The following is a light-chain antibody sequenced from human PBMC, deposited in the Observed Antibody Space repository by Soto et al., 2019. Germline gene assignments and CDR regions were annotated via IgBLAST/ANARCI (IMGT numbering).Light chain of an antibody. CDR3: SSYTSTSSVV. CDR2: EVR. Sequence: QSALTQPASVSGSPGQSITISCTGTSSDVGGYNYVSWFRQHPGKGPKLMIYEVRNRPSGVSNRFSGSKSGNTASLTISGLQAEDEADYYCSSYTSTSSVVFGGGTKLTVL. V-gene: IGLV2-14*01. CDR1: SSDVGGYNY. J-gene: IGLJ2*01.